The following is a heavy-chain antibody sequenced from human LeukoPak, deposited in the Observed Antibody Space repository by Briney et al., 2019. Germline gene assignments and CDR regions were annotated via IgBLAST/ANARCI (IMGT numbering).Heavy chain of an antibody. J-gene: IGHJ4*02. CDR3: ARARGYSYGYDY. CDR1: GGSISSYY. D-gene: IGHD5-18*01. V-gene: IGHV4-59*01. CDR2: IDYSGST. Sequence: KASETLSLTCTVPGGSISSYYWSWIRQPPGKGLEWIGYIDYSGSTNYNPSLKSRVTISVDTSKNQFSLKRSSVTAADTAVYYCARARGYSYGYDYWGQGTLVTVSS.